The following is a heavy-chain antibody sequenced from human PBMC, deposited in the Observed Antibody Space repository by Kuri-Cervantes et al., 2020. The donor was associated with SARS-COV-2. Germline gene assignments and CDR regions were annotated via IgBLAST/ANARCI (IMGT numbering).Heavy chain of an antibody. Sequence: GGSLRLSCAASGFTFSNYAMSWVRQAPGKGLEWVSVISYHGHDTYYADSVKGRFTISRDSSKDTLYLQMNSLRAEDTAIYYCAKDPEGYYYDSSGYYHYYYYGMDVWGQGTTVTVSS. D-gene: IGHD3-22*01. V-gene: IGHV3-23*01. J-gene: IGHJ6*02. CDR3: AKDPEGYYYDSSGYYHYYYYGMDV. CDR1: GFTFSNYA. CDR2: ISYHGHDT.